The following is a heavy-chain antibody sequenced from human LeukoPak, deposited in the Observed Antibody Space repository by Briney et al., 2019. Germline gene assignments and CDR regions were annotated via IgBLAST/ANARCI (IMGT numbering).Heavy chain of an antibody. D-gene: IGHD3-10*01. CDR1: GFTVSRNY. V-gene: IGHV3-53*01. J-gene: IGHJ4*02. CDR3: ARDLYGSGHFDY. Sequence: GGSLRLSCAASGFTVSRNYMSWVRQAPGKGLEWVSVMNSGGDTYYADSVKGRFTISRDNSKNTLYLQMNSLRAEDTAVYHCARDLYGSGHFDYWGQGTLVTVSS. CDR2: MNSGGDT.